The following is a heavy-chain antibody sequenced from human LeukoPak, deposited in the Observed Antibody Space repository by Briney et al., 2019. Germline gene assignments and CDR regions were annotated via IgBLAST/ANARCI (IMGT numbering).Heavy chain of an antibody. CDR1: GFTFSSYA. CDR2: ISGSGGST. V-gene: IGHV3-23*01. D-gene: IGHD4-17*01. Sequence: GGSLRLSCAASGFTFSSYAMSWVRQAPGKGLEWVSAISGSGGSTYYADSVKGRFTISRDNSKNTLYLQMNSLRAVDTAVYYCAKLDYGDCSHFDYWGQGTLVTVSS. J-gene: IGHJ4*02. CDR3: AKLDYGDCSHFDY.